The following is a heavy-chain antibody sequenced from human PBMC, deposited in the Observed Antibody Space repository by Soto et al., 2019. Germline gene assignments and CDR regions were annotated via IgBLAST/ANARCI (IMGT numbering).Heavy chain of an antibody. D-gene: IGHD3-10*01. V-gene: IGHV1-18*01. CDR1: GYTFTSYG. J-gene: IGHJ6*02. CDR2: ISAYNGNT. Sequence: ASVTVSCKASGYTFTSYGISWVRQAPGQGLEWMGWISAYNGNTNYAQKLQGRVTMTTDTSTSTAYMELRSLRSDDTAVYYCVVWFGELAPHYYYYGMDVWGQGTTVTVSS. CDR3: VVWFGELAPHYYYYGMDV.